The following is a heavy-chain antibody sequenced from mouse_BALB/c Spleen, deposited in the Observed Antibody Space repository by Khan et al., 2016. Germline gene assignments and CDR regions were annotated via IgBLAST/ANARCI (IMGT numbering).Heavy chain of an antibody. CDR1: GFTFTDYY. CDR3: ARLMHYYAMDY. J-gene: IGHJ4*01. Sequence: EVKLVESGGGLVQPGGSLRLSCATSGFTFTDYYMSWVRQPPGKALEWVGFIRNKANGYTIEYGTSVKGRFTISRDNSQSILYLQMNNLRAEDSATYYCARLMHYYAMDYWGQGTSVTVSS. CDR2: IRNKANGYTI. V-gene: IGHV7-3*02.